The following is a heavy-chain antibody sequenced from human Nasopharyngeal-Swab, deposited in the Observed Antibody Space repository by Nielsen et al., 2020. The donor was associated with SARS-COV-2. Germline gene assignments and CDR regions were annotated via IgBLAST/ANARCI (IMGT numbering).Heavy chain of an antibody. CDR2: ISSSGTGT. V-gene: IGHV1-46*01. D-gene: IGHD6-19*01. J-gene: IGHJ4*02. Sequence: WVRQAPGQGLEWMAYISSSGTGTNYAPNIQGRVTMTRDTATSTIYMELSSLTSEDTAVYYCAGEGSGEKKFDFWGQGTLVTVSS. CDR3: AGEGSGEKKFDF.